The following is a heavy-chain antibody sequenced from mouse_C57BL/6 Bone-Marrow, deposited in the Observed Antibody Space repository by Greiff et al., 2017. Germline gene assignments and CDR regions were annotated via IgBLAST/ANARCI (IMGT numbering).Heavy chain of an antibody. CDR2: IYPGDGDT. CDR3: ARRNWDHFDY. J-gene: IGHJ2*01. CDR1: GYAFSSSW. V-gene: IGHV1-82*01. Sequence: VQLQQSGPELVKPGASVKISCKASGYAFSSSWMNWVKQRPGKGLEWIGRIYPGDGDTNYNGKFKGKATLTADKSSSTAYMQLSSLTSEDSAVYFCARRNWDHFDYWGKGTTLTVSS. D-gene: IGHD4-1*01.